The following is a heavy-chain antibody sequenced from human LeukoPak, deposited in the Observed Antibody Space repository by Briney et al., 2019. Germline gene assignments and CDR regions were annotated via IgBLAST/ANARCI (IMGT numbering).Heavy chain of an antibody. J-gene: IGHJ4*02. Sequence: PGGSLRLSCAASGFSFRNYAMSWVRQAPGKGLEWVSSISDSGGATYYADSVKGRFTISRDNSRNTLYLQLNSLGVDDTAVYYCAKIAPWGAVTTADGFDYWGQGTLVTVSS. V-gene: IGHV3-23*01. D-gene: IGHD4-17*01. CDR2: ISDSGGAT. CDR3: AKIAPWGAVTTADGFDY. CDR1: GFSFRNYA.